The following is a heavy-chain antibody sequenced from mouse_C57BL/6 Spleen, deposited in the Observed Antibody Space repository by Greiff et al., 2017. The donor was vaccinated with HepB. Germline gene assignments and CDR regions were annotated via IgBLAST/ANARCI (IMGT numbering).Heavy chain of an antibody. V-gene: IGHV1-55*01. D-gene: IGHD1-1*01. CDR3: ARKGYGSSYAMDY. CDR2: IYPGSGST. J-gene: IGHJ4*01. CDR1: GYTFTSYW. Sequence: QVQLQQPGAELVKPGASVKMSCKASGYTFTSYWITWVKQRPGQGLEWIGDIYPGSGSTNYNEKFKSKATLTVDTSSSTAYMQLSSLTSEDSAVYFCARKGYGSSYAMDYLGQGTSVTVSS.